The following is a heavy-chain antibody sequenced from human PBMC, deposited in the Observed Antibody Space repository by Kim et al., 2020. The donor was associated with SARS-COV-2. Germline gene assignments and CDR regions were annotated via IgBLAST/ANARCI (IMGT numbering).Heavy chain of an antibody. D-gene: IGHD5-18*01. CDR3: ARSGGYSYGYARPYWYFDL. J-gene: IGHJ2*01. CDR1: GYSFTSYW. Sequence: GESLKISCKGSGYSFTSYWIGWVRQMPGKGLEWMGIIYPGDSDTRYSPSFQGQVTISADKSISTAYLQWSSLKASDTAMYYCARSGGYSYGYARPYWYFDLWGRGTLVTVSS. CDR2: IYPGDSDT. V-gene: IGHV5-51*01.